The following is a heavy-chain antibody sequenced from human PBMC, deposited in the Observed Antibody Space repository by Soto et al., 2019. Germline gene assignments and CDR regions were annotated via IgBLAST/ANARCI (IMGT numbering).Heavy chain of an antibody. J-gene: IGHJ4*02. Sequence: GGSRRLSCTTSGFTFGGYSVKWFRQAPGAGLEWVGFIRSRAYGGTTQYAASVKGRFTVSRDDSKSVAYLQVNSLGSEDAAVYYCARSYDSSGYYRAPVDFWGQGTLVTVSS. CDR3: ARSYDSSGYYRAPVDF. D-gene: IGHD3-22*01. CDR1: GFTFGGYS. CDR2: IRSRAYGGTT. V-gene: IGHV3-49*03.